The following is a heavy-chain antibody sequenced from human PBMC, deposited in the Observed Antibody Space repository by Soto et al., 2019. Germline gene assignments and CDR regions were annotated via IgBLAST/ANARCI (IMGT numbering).Heavy chain of an antibody. CDR3: ARDSFGSLFDY. Sequence: GGSLRLSCAASGLTFSSYWMHWVRQAPGKGLVWVSRINSDGSSTSYADSVKGRFTISRDNAKNTLYLQMNSLRAEDTAVYYCARDSFGSLFDYWGQGTLVTVSS. CDR1: GLTFSSYW. V-gene: IGHV3-74*01. J-gene: IGHJ4*02. CDR2: INSDGSST. D-gene: IGHD3-10*01.